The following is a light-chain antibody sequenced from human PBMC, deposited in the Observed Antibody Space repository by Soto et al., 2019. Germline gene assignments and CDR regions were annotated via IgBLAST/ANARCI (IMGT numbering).Light chain of an antibody. CDR2: EVT. CDR1: SSDIGSYNL. J-gene: IGLJ3*02. CDR3: CSYAGGRTFVV. Sequence: QSALSQPGSVSGSPGQSVTISCTGTSSDIGSYNLVSWYHHRPGQAPKLVIYEVTRRPSVDSNRFSGSKSGNTASLTIAGLQPDDEGDYYCCSYAGGRTFVVFGGGTKLTVL. V-gene: IGLV2-23*02.